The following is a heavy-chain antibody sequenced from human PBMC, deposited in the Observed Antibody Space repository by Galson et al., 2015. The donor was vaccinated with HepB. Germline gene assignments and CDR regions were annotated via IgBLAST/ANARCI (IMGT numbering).Heavy chain of an antibody. CDR2: ISGSGDTT. CDR3: ARNRVHYYHISSLGY. J-gene: IGHJ4*02. V-gene: IGHV3-23*01. Sequence: SLRLSCAASGFTFSNYAMSWVRQAPGKGLVWVSAISGSGDTTFYAESVKGRFTISRDPSKNTLYLQMNSLRAEDTAVYYCARNRVHYYHISSLGYWGQGTLVTVSS. D-gene: IGHD3-22*01. CDR1: GFTFSNYA.